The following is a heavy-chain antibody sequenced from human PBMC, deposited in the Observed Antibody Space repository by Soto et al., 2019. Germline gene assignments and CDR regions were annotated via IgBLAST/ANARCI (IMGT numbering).Heavy chain of an antibody. CDR2: IYYSGST. J-gene: IGHJ4*02. CDR1: GGSISSYY. V-gene: IGHV4-59*08. D-gene: IGHD4-17*01. CDR3: ARRYGGAXDY. Sequence: PSETLSLTCTVSGGSISSYYWSWIRQPPGKGLEWIGYIYYSGSTSYNPSLKSRVTISVDTSKNQFSLKLSSVTAADTAVYYCARRYGGAXDYWGQGTLVTVS.